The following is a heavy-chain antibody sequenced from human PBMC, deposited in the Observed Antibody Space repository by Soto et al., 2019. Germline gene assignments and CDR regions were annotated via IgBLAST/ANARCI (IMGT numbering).Heavy chain of an antibody. Sequence: SETLSLTCNVSGGATNTYYWTWIRQPAGKGLEWIGRIYSSGSTKYNPSLQSRVTMSLDTSKNQFSLRLTSVTAADTAVYYCARGQRFSDWFDPWGQGTLVTVSS. CDR2: IYSSGST. CDR1: GGATNTYY. D-gene: IGHD3-3*01. V-gene: IGHV4-4*07. CDR3: ARGQRFSDWFDP. J-gene: IGHJ5*02.